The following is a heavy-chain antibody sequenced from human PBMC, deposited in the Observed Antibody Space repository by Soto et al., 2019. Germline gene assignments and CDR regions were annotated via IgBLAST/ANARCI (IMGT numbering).Heavy chain of an antibody. V-gene: IGHV1-69*13. Sequence: ASVKVSCKASGGTFSSYAISWVRQAPGQGLEWMGGIIPIFGTANYAQKFQGRVTITADESTSTAYMELSSLRSEDTAVYYCARDAAVDTAMVPGYWGQGTLVTVSS. CDR3: ARDAAVDTAMVPGY. CDR1: GGTFSSYA. D-gene: IGHD5-18*01. CDR2: IIPIFGTA. J-gene: IGHJ4*02.